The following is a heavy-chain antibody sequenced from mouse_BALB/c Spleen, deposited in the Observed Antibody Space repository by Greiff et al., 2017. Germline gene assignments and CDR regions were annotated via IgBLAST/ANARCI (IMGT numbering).Heavy chain of an antibody. CDR1: GDSITSGY. D-gene: IGHD2-4*01. J-gene: IGHJ4*01. CDR2: ISYSGST. V-gene: IGHV3-8*02. CDR3: ARYYDYDVPYAMDY. Sequence: DVKLQESGPSLVKPSQTLSLTCSVTGDSITSGYWNWIRKFPGNKLEYMGYISYSGSTYYNPSLKSRISITRDTSKNQYYLQLNSVTTEDTATYYCARYYDYDVPYAMDYWGQGTSVTVSS.